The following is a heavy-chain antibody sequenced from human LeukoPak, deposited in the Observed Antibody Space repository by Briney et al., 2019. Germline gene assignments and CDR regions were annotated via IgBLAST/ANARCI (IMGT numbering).Heavy chain of an antibody. D-gene: IGHD3-22*01. V-gene: IGHV3-7*04. J-gene: IGHJ4*02. Sequence: GGSLRLSCAASGFTFSSCWMSWVRQAPGKGLEWVANIKKDGSEKYYVDSVKGRFTISRDNAKNSLYLQMNSLRAEDTAVYYCARAPSRYYYDSSGHFDYWGQGTLVTVSS. CDR3: ARAPSRYYYDSSGHFDY. CDR1: GFTFSSCW. CDR2: IKKDGSEK.